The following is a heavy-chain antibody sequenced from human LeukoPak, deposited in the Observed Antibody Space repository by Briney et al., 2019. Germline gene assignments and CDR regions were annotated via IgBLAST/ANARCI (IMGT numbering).Heavy chain of an antibody. CDR1: GYTLTELS. Sequence: ASVKVSCKVSGYTLTELSMHWVRQAPGKGLEWMGGFDPEDGETIYAQKFQGRVTMTEDISTDTAYMELSSLRSEDTAVYYCATDPIYSGYAFRFDYWGQGTLVTVSS. CDR2: FDPEDGET. CDR3: ATDPIYSGYAFRFDY. D-gene: IGHD5-12*01. J-gene: IGHJ4*02. V-gene: IGHV1-24*01.